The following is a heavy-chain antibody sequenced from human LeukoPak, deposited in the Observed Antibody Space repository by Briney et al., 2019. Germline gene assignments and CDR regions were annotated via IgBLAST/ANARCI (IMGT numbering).Heavy chain of an antibody. Sequence: SETLSLTCTVSGGSISSYYWSWIRQPPGKGLEWIGYIYYSGSTNYNPSLKSRVTISVDTSKNQFSLKLSSVTAADTAVYYCAREGPNAATGYVSAFDIWGQGTMVTVSS. CDR2: IYYSGST. CDR3: AREGPNAATGYVSAFDI. D-gene: IGHD5-12*01. CDR1: GGSISSYY. V-gene: IGHV4-59*01. J-gene: IGHJ3*02.